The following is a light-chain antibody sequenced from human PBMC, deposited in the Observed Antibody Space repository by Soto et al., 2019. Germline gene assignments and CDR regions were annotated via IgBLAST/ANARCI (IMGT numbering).Light chain of an antibody. Sequence: DIVLTQSPAPLSLSPGERVTLSCSASQSVSNYLAWYQQKPGQAPRLLIYDASKRATGIPARFSGSGTGTDFTVTISRLEPEESAVYFCQQCSSWPLTFGGGTTVQIK. V-gene: IGKV3-11*01. J-gene: IGKJ4*01. CDR3: QQCSSWPLT. CDR1: QSVSNY. CDR2: DAS.